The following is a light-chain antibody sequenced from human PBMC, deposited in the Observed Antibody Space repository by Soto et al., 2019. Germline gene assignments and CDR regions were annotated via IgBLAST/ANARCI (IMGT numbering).Light chain of an antibody. CDR2: LEGSGTY. V-gene: IGLV4-60*02. Sequence: QPVLTQSSSASASLGSSVILTCTLSSGHSSYIIAWHQQQPGKAPWYLMKLEGSGTYNKGSGVPDRFSGSSSGADRYLTISNLQFEDEADYYCETWDSNTRVFGGGTKLTVL. J-gene: IGLJ3*02. CDR3: ETWDSNTRV. CDR1: SGHSSYI.